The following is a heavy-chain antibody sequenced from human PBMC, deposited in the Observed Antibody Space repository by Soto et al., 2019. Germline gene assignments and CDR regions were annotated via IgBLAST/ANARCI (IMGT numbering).Heavy chain of an antibody. CDR1: GFTFDDYA. D-gene: IGHD3-9*01. V-gene: IGHV3-9*01. Sequence: EVQLVESGGGLVQPGRSLRLSCAASGFTFDDYAMHWVRQAPGKGLEWVSGISWNGGSIGYADSVKGRFTISRDNAKNSLYLQMNSLRAEDTAWYYCAKDSSNDWTQFDYWGQGTLVTVSS. CDR2: ISWNGGSI. CDR3: AKDSSNDWTQFDY. J-gene: IGHJ4*02.